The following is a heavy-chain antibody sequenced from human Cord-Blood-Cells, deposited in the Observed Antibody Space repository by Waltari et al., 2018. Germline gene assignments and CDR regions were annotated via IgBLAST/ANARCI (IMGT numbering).Heavy chain of an antibody. J-gene: IGHJ4*02. Sequence: EVQLLESGGGLVQPGGSLRLSWAASGFTFSSYWMHWVRQAPGKGLVWVARINGDGSRTSYADSVKCRFTISRDNAKNTLYLQMNSLRAEDTAVYYWARAAGGGIDYWGQGTLVTVSS. V-gene: IGHV3-74*01. CDR2: INGDGSRT. CDR3: ARAAGGGIDY. CDR1: GFTFSSYW. D-gene: IGHD3-16*01.